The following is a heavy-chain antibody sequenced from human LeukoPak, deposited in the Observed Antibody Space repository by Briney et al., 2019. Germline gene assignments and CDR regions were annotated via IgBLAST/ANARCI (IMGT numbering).Heavy chain of an antibody. Sequence: ASVKVSCKASGYTFSGYYLHWVRQAPGQGLERMGWINPSTGGTSYAQKFQGRVTMTRDTSISTAYMELSRVRSDDTAMYYCARGDIMGVTDYRYFDFWGQGTLVTVSS. D-gene: IGHD1-26*01. CDR3: ARGDIMGVTDYRYFDF. V-gene: IGHV1-2*02. J-gene: IGHJ4*02. CDR1: GYTFSGYY. CDR2: INPSTGGT.